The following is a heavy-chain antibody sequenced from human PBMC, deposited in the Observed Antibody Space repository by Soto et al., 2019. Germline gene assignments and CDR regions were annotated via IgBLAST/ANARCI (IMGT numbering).Heavy chain of an antibody. Sequence: QVQLVQSGAEVKKPGASVKVSCKASGYTFTSYAMHWVRQAPGQRLEWMGWINAGNGNTKYSQKFQGRVTITRDTSASTADMELSSLRSEDTAVYYCGRSGSYLDAFDIWGQGTMVTVSS. V-gene: IGHV1-3*01. J-gene: IGHJ3*02. D-gene: IGHD1-26*01. CDR2: INAGNGNT. CDR1: GYTFTSYA. CDR3: GRSGSYLDAFDI.